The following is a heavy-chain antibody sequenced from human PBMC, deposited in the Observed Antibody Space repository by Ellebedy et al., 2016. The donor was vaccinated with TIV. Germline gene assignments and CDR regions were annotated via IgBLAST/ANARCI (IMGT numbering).Heavy chain of an antibody. CDR3: VRDTYGSGWAYYGMDV. J-gene: IGHJ6*02. Sequence: PGGSLRLSCAASGFTLSSYTMNWVRQAPGKGLEWVSSISAISSFIYYADSVKGRFNISRDSAKHSLYLQINSLSAEDTALYYCVRDTYGSGWAYYGMDVWGQGTAVTVSS. CDR2: ISAISSFI. V-gene: IGHV3-21*04. D-gene: IGHD6-25*01. CDR1: GFTLSSYT.